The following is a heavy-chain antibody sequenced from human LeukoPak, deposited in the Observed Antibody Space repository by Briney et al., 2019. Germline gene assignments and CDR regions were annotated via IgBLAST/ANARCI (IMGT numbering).Heavy chain of an antibody. CDR3: ARGDDFSGDH. J-gene: IGHJ4*02. Sequence: SGGSLRLSCAVSGFTFSNFWMSWVRQAPGRGLEWVANIHPEGSEKYHVESVKGRFTISRDNTKNLLLLQMNGLRVEDTAVYYCARGDDFSGDHWGQGTLVTVSS. V-gene: IGHV3-7*04. CDR2: IHPEGSEK. CDR1: GFTFSNFW. D-gene: IGHD1-1*01.